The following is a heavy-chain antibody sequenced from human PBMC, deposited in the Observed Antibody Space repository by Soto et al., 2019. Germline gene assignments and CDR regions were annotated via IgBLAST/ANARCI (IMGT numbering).Heavy chain of an antibody. J-gene: IGHJ6*03. V-gene: IGHV3-33*01. CDR2: IWYDGRNK. Sequence: QVPLVESGGGVVQPGRSLRLSCAASGFTCSSYGMHWVRQAPGKGQELVAVIWYDGRNKYYADSVKGRFTIARDNSKNTRYQRMDSRRAEAKAVYYCSRGPGGYEDYGDYYYYYRDVWGKGTTVTFS. D-gene: IGHD4-17*01. CDR3: SRGPGGYEDYGDYYYYYRDV. CDR1: GFTCSSYG.